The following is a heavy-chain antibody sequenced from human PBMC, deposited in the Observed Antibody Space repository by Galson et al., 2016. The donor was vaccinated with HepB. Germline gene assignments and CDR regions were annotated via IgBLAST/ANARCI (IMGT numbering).Heavy chain of an antibody. V-gene: IGHV4-39*07. D-gene: IGHD3-22*01. J-gene: IGHJ2*01. Sequence: ETLSLTCSVSGVFISNDIFYWGWIRQPPGKGLEWIGNIYYSGSTYYNPSLKSRVTISVDTSKNQFSLKLTSVTAADAAVYYCARVVGITMIIATGYIDLWGRGTLVTVSS. CDR3: ARVVGITMIIATGYIDL. CDR1: GVFISNDIFY. CDR2: IYYSGST.